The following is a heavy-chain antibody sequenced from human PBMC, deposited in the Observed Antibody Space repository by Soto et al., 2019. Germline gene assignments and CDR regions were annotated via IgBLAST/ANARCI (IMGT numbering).Heavy chain of an antibody. J-gene: IGHJ6*02. CDR1: GGSFSGYY. D-gene: IGHD2-2*01. V-gene: IGHV4-34*01. CDR2: INHSGST. Sequence: PSETLSLTCAVSGGSFSGYYWSWIRQPPGKGLEWIGEINHSGSTNYNPSLKSRVTISVDTSKNQFSLKLSSVTAADTAVYYCARHRYCSSTSCYRNYYYGMGVWGQGTTVTVSS. CDR3: ARHRYCSSTSCYRNYYYGMGV.